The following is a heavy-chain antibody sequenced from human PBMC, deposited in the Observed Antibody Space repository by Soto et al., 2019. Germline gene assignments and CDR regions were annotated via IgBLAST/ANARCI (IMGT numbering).Heavy chain of an antibody. V-gene: IGHV1-69*05. D-gene: IGHD3-3*01. CDR1: GGTFSSYA. CDR3: ARASRLRFLEWLFDPSYFDY. J-gene: IGHJ4*02. Sequence: SVKVSCKASGGTFSSYAISWVRQAPGQGLEWMGRIIPSCGTASYAQKFQGRVTMTRDTSTSTVYMELSSLRSEDTAVYYCARASRLRFLEWLFDPSYFDYWGQGTLVTVSS. CDR2: IIPSCGTA.